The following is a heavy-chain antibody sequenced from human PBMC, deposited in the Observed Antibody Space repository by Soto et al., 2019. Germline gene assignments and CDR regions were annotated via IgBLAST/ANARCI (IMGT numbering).Heavy chain of an antibody. D-gene: IGHD3-3*01. CDR1: GFTFDGYA. Sequence: SLRLSCAASGFTFDGYAMHWVRQAPGKGLEWVSGISWNSGSIGYADSVKGRFTISRDNAKNSLYLQMNSLRAEDTALYYCAKDRDHTGRVVAFDIWGQGTMVTVSS. CDR3: AKDRDHTGRVVAFDI. V-gene: IGHV3-9*01. CDR2: ISWNSGSI. J-gene: IGHJ3*02.